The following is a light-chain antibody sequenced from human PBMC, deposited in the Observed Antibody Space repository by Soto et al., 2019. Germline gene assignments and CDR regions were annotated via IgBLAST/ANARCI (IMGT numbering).Light chain of an antibody. CDR3: CSYAAGSLYL. V-gene: IGLV2-23*01. Sequence: QSAPTQPASVSGSPGQSITISCTGTSSDVGSYNLVSWYRQHPGKAPQLMIYEGNRRPSGVSNRFSASKSGNAASLTISGLQAEDEGNYYCCSYAAGSLYLFGTGTKLTVL. CDR2: EGN. J-gene: IGLJ1*01. CDR1: SSDVGSYNL.